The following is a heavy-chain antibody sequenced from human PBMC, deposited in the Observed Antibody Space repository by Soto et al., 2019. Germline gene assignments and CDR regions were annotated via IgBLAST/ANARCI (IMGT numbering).Heavy chain of an antibody. J-gene: IGHJ5*02. CDR2: IYYSGST. V-gene: IGHV4-59*01. Sequence: SETLCLTCTVSGGSISSYYWSWIRQPPGKGLEWIGYIYYSGSTNYNPSLKSRVTISVDTSKNQFSLKLSSVTAADSALYYCATSELSYTSGWYSFLGVQNWFDPWGQGTLVTVSS. CDR3: ATSELSYTSGWYSFLGVQNWFDP. D-gene: IGHD6-19*01. CDR1: GGSISSYY.